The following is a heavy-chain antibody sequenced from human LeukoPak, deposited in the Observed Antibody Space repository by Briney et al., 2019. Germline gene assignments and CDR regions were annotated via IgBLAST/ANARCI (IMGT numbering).Heavy chain of an antibody. J-gene: IGHJ6*03. D-gene: IGHD1-7*01. V-gene: IGHV3-64*01. CDR2: ISSNGGST. CDR3: ARDNWNYVQGYYYYMDV. CDR1: GFTFSSYA. Sequence: GGSLRLSCAASGFTFSSYAMHWVRQAPGKGLEYVSAISSNGGSTYYANSVKGRFTISRDNSKNTLYLQMGSLRAEDMAVSYCARDNWNYVQGYYYYMDVWGKGTTVTVSS.